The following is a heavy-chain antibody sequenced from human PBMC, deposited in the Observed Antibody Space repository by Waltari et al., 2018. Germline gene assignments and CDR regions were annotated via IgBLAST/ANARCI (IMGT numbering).Heavy chain of an antibody. V-gene: IGHV4-39*07. CDR2: ISRRGNR. CDR1: GGSIRDTSYF. CDR3: TEGADVGGPPPIGY. D-gene: IGHD3-16*01. Sequence: QLQLQESGPGLVKPSATLFLTCNVSGGSIRDTSYFWGWVRQPPGKGLEGIGSISRRGNRRCQSAPTNSATKTFENGKNQPYFKLAPLAAGETAPYECTEGADVGGPPPIGYWGQGALVTVS. J-gene: IGHJ4*02.